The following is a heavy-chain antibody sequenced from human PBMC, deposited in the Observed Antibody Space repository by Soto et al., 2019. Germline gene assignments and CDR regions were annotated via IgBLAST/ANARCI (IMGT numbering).Heavy chain of an antibody. CDR1: GGAIDSGGYS. D-gene: IGHD4-17*01. CDR2: VYHVGST. Sequence: SETLSLTCDVSGGAIDSGGYSWSWIRQPPGKGLEWIGYVYHVGSTHYNPSLKSRVSISLDRSKNQISLRLTSVTPADTAVYYRARDFGDFGGGYW. CDR3: ARDFGDFGGGYW. J-gene: IGHJ2*01. V-gene: IGHV4-30-2*01.